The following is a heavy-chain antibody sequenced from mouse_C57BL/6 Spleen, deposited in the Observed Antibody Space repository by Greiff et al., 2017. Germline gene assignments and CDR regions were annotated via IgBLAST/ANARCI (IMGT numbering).Heavy chain of an antibody. J-gene: IGHJ2*01. CDR3: ARLTGNYIDY. D-gene: IGHD4-1*01. CDR1: GYTFTSYW. CDR2: IDPSVSYT. Sequence: VQLQQPGAELVRPGTSVKLSCKASGYTFTSYWMHWVKQRPGQGLEWIGVIDPSVSYTNYNQKFKGKATLTVDTSSSTAYMQLSSLTSEYSAVYYGARLTGNYIDYWGQGTTLTVSS. V-gene: IGHV1-59*01.